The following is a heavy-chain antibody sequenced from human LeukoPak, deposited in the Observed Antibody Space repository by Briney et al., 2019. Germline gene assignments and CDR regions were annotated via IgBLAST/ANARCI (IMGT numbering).Heavy chain of an antibody. CDR3: ARMLMSGEFDY. CDR2: INPNNGDT. Sequence: ASVKVSCKASRYTFTDYYMHWVRQAPGQGLEWMGWINPNNGDTSCAQKFQGRVTMTRDTSISTAYMELASLRSDDTAVYYCARMLMSGEFDYWGQGTLVTVSS. D-gene: IGHD7-27*01. J-gene: IGHJ4*02. V-gene: IGHV1-2*02. CDR1: RYTFTDYY.